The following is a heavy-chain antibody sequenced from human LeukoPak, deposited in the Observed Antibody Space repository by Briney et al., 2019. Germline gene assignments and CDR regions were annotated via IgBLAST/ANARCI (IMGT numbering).Heavy chain of an antibody. CDR3: ARVLFVDPTY. V-gene: IGHV3-48*01. CDR2: ISSSSSTI. CDR1: GFTFSSYS. D-gene: IGHD3/OR15-3a*01. Sequence: GGSLRLSCAASGFTFSSYSMNWVRQAPGKGLEWVSYISSSSSTIYYADSVEGRFTISRDNAKNSLYLQMNSLRAEDTAVYYCARVLFVDPTYWGQGTLVTVSS. J-gene: IGHJ4*02.